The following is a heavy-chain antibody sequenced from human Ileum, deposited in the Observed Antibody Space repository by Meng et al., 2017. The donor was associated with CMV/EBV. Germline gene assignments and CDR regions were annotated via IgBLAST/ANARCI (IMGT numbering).Heavy chain of an antibody. V-gene: IGHV1-69*12. CDR3: ELRLEATCH. CDR2: NIPLFGST. J-gene: IGHJ4*02. Sequence: QVPLVHSGAEVKNPWSSVTDSCKAYGVSFKDHAITWVRLAPGKGLEWVGGNIPLFGSTNAAQKFKGRVTLTADESAAIAYLDLRDLTSEDTATYYCELRLEATCHWGQGTLVTVFS. CDR1: GVSFKDHA. D-gene: IGHD3-16*01.